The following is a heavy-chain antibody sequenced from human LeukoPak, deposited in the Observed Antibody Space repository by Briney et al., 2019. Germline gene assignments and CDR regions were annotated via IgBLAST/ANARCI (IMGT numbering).Heavy chain of an antibody. CDR2: ISGGSSFT. Sequence: PGGSLRLSCAASGFTFSSYSMNWVRQAPGKGLEWVSYISGGSSFTYYVDSVKGRFTISRDNAKNSLYLQMNSLRAEDTAVYYCARDLGYSSGPNYWGQGTRVTVSS. CDR1: GFTFSSYS. D-gene: IGHD6-19*01. J-gene: IGHJ4*02. V-gene: IGHV3-21*01. CDR3: ARDLGYSSGPNY.